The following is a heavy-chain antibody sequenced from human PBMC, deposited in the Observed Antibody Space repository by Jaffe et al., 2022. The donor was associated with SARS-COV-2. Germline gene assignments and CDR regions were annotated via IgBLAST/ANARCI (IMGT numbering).Heavy chain of an antibody. D-gene: IGHD2-21*02. CDR1: GFTFDDYA. Sequence: EVQLVESGGGLVQPGRSLRLSCAASGFTFDDYAMHWVRQAPGKGLEWVSGISWNSGSIGYADSVKGRFTISRDNAKNSLYLQMNSLRAEDTALYYCAKDSGSTAYCGGDCSGYFDYWGQGTLVTVSS. J-gene: IGHJ4*02. CDR2: ISWNSGSI. CDR3: AKDSGSTAYCGGDCSGYFDY. V-gene: IGHV3-9*01.